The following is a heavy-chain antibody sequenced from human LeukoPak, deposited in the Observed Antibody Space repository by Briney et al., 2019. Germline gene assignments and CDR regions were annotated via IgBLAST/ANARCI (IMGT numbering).Heavy chain of an antibody. J-gene: IGHJ4*02. V-gene: IGHV3-23*01. Sequence: GGSLRLSCAASGFTFSSYAMSWVRQAPGKGLEWVSAISGSGGSTYYADSVKGRFTISRDNTKNTLYLQMNSLRAEDTAVYYCAKVSRDDFWSGYGGVVDYWGQGTLVTVSS. CDR2: ISGSGGST. CDR3: AKVSRDDFWSGYGGVVDY. CDR1: GFTFSSYA. D-gene: IGHD3-3*01.